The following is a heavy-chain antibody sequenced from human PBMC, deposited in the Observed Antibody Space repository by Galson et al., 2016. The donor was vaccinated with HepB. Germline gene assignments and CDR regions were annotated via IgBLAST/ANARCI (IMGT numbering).Heavy chain of an antibody. V-gene: IGHV1-2*04. CDR2: INPESGGT. Sequence: SVKVSCKASGYTLSNFYIHWVRQVPGQGLEWMGWINPESGGTNLAQKLEDFVTMTSDTSINTAYMELRRLKSDDAAVYYCASPNCGSTSCFNFELWGRGTRVTVSS. J-gene: IGHJ2*01. D-gene: IGHD2-2*01. CDR3: ASPNCGSTSCFNFEL. CDR1: GYTLSNFY.